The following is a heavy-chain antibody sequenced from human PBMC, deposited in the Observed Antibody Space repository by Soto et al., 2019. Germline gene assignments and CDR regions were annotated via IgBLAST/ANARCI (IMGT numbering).Heavy chain of an antibody. CDR2: IDTGTRHV. D-gene: IGHD4-17*01. Sequence: EVQVVESGGGLVKPGGSLRLSCAASGFTFSSSDMNWVRQAPGKGLEWVSSIDTGTRHVHYADSVRGRFTISRDDAKNSLYLQMNSLRVEDTALYYCARRTVTTYHYFDYWGQGTLVTVSS. CDR3: ARRTVTTYHYFDY. CDR1: GFTFSSSD. J-gene: IGHJ4*02. V-gene: IGHV3-21*01.